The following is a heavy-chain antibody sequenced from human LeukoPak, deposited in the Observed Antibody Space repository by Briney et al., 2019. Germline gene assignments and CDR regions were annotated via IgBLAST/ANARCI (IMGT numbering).Heavy chain of an antibody. V-gene: IGHV3-23*01. D-gene: IGHD6-19*01. CDR3: AKGRYSSGWDYLDY. CDR2: ISDSGGRT. CDR1: GITLSNYG. J-gene: IGHJ4*02. Sequence: WGSLRLSCAVSGITLSNYGMSWVRQAPGKGLEWVAGISDSGGRTNYADSVKGRFTISRDNPKNTLYLQMNSLRAEDTAVYYCAKGRYSSGWDYLDYWGQGTLVTVSS.